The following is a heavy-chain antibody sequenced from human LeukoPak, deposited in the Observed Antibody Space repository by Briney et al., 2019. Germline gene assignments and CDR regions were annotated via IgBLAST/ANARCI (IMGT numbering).Heavy chain of an antibody. CDR2: IIPIFGTA. CDR1: GGTFSSYA. V-gene: IGHV1-69*05. J-gene: IGHJ3*02. CDR3: ARANNWNDVGGAFDI. Sequence: SVKVSCKASGGTFSSYAISWVRQAPGQGLEWMGGIIPIFGTANYAQKFQGRVTMTRDMSTSTVYMELSSLRSEDTAVYYCARANNWNDVGGAFDIWGQGTMVTVSS. D-gene: IGHD1-20*01.